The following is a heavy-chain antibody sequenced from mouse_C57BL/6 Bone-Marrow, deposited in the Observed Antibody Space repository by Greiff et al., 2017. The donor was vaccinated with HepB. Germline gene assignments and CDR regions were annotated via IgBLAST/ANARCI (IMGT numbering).Heavy chain of an antibody. CDR2: INYDGSST. CDR1: GFTFSDYY. V-gene: IGHV5-16*01. CDR3: ARDQDYFDY. Sequence: EVKLMESEGGLVQPGSSMKLSCTASGFTFSDYYMAWVRQVPEKGLEWVANINYDGSSTYYLDSLKSRFIISRDNAKNILYLQMSSLKSEDTATYYFARDQDYFDYWGQGTTLTVSS. D-gene: IGHD3-2*02. J-gene: IGHJ2*01.